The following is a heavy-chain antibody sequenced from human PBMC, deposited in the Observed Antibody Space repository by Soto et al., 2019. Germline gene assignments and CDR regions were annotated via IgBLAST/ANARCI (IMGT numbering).Heavy chain of an antibody. Sequence: PGGSLRLSCAASGFTVSNNYMTWVRQAPGKGLEWVSVIYSGGSTYYADSVKGRFTISRDNSKNTLCLQMNSLRAEDTAVYYCARGPLYSSSWPYWFDPWGQGTLVTVSS. CDR2: IYSGGST. CDR1: GFTVSNNY. CDR3: ARGPLYSSSWPYWFDP. J-gene: IGHJ5*02. V-gene: IGHV3-53*01. D-gene: IGHD6-13*01.